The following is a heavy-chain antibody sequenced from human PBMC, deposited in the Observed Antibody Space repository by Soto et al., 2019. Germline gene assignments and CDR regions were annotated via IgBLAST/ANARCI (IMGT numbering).Heavy chain of an antibody. CDR1: GFTFSSYA. CDR3: SKGVPYYDILTGYYSQYFQH. D-gene: IGHD3-9*01. Sequence: PGASLRLSCAASGFTFSSYAMSWVRQAPGKGLEWVSAISGSGGSTYYADSVKGRFTISRDNSKNTLYLQMNSLRAEDTAVYYWSKGVPYYDILTGYYSQYFQHWGQGTLVTVSS. CDR2: ISGSGGST. V-gene: IGHV3-23*01. J-gene: IGHJ1*01.